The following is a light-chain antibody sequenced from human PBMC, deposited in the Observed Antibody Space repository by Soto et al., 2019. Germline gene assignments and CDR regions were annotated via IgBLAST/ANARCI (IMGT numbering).Light chain of an antibody. CDR1: QSVSSD. Sequence: DIVVTQSPATLSVSPGERATLSCRASQSVSSDLAWYQQKPGQAPRLLIYGASTRATGIPARFSGSVSGTEFTLTISSLQSEDFAVYYCQQYNNWPPLTFGGGTKVEIK. J-gene: IGKJ4*01. CDR2: GAS. CDR3: QQYNNWPPLT. V-gene: IGKV3-15*01.